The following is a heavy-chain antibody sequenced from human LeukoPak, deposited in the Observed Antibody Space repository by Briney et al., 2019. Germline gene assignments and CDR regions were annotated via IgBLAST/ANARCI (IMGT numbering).Heavy chain of an antibody. CDR1: GFTFSSYG. CDR2: IRYDGSNK. Sequence: PGGSLRLSCAASGFTFSSYGMHWVRQAPGKGLEWVAFIRYDGSNKHYADSVKGRFTISRDNSKNTLYLQMNSLRAEDTAVYYCAKDNPIAVAGTVDYWGQGTLVTVSS. V-gene: IGHV3-30*02. CDR3: AKDNPIAVAGTVDY. D-gene: IGHD6-19*01. J-gene: IGHJ4*02.